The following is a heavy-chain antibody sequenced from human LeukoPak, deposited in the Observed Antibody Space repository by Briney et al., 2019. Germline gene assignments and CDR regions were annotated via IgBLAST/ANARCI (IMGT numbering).Heavy chain of an antibody. CDR2: ISGSGTI. Sequence: SETLSLTCTVSGGSIHSYWSWIRQPAGKGLEWIGRISGSGTITYNPALQSRLTISIDTSKNQFSLKLMSVTAADTAVYYCARAQSNQMATKIWGQGILVTVSS. J-gene: IGHJ4*02. CDR1: GGSIHSY. CDR3: ARAQSNQMATKI. V-gene: IGHV4-4*07. D-gene: IGHD5-24*01.